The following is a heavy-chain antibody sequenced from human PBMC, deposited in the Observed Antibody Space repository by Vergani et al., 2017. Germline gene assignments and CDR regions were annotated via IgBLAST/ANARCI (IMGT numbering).Heavy chain of an antibody. D-gene: IGHD2-2*01. J-gene: IGHJ6*02. CDR3: ARDSDIYCSSTSCHRGRDV. V-gene: IGHV3-30*03. CDR2: ISYDGSNK. Sequence: QVQLVESGGGVVQPGRSLRLSCAASGFTFSSYGMHWVRQAPGKGLEWVAVISYDGSNKYYADSVKGRFTISRDNSKNTLYLQMNSLRAEDTAVYYCARDSDIYCSSTSCHRGRDVWGQGTTVTVSS. CDR1: GFTFSSYG.